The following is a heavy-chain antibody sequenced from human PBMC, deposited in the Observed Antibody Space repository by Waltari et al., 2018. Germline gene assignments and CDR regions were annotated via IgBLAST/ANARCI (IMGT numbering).Heavy chain of an antibody. CDR1: GGSISSYY. D-gene: IGHD6-19*01. CDR2: IYYSGST. V-gene: IGHV4-59*01. Sequence: QVQLQESGPGLVKPSETLSLTCTVSGGSISSYYWSWIRQPPGKGLEWIGYIYYSGSTNYNPSLKSRVTISVDTSKNQFSLKLSSVTAADTAVYYCARGNSGWYRGDAFDIWGQGTMVIVSS. CDR3: ARGNSGWYRGDAFDI. J-gene: IGHJ3*02.